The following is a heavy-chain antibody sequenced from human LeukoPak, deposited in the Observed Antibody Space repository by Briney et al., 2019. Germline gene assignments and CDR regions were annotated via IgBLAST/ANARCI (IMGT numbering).Heavy chain of an antibody. D-gene: IGHD3-9*01. CDR1: GYTFNTYG. Sequence: ASVKVSCKASGYTFNTYGITWVRQAPGQGLEWMGWISPYNGDTHYAQKFQDRVTMTTDTSTSTAYMDLRSLGFDDTAVYYCAKKGNYDILTGPFFDYWGQGTLVTVSS. J-gene: IGHJ4*02. CDR3: AKKGNYDILTGPFFDY. V-gene: IGHV1-18*04. CDR2: ISPYNGDT.